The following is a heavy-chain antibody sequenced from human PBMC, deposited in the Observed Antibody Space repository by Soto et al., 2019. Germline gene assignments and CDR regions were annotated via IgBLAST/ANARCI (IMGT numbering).Heavy chain of an antibody. CDR2: IWYDGSNK. CDR3: ARDLSIAAREGYFDY. CDR1: GFTFSSYG. J-gene: IGHJ4*02. D-gene: IGHD6-6*01. V-gene: IGHV3-33*01. Sequence: QVQLVESGGGVVQPGRSLRLSCAASGFTFSSYGMHWVRQAPGKGLEWVAVIWYDGSNKYYADSVKGRFTISRDNSKNTLYLQMNSLRAEDTAVYYCARDLSIAAREGYFDYWGQGTLVTVSS.